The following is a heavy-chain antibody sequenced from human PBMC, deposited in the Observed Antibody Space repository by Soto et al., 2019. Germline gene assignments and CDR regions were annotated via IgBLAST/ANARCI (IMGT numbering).Heavy chain of an antibody. CDR3: AKPDSEMATIP. CDR1: GFTFSSYG. CDR2: ISYDGSNK. V-gene: IGHV3-30*18. J-gene: IGHJ1*01. D-gene: IGHD5-12*01. Sequence: QVQLVESGGGVVQPGRSLRLSCAASGFTFSSYGMHWGRQAPGKGLEWVAVISYDGSNKYYADSVKGRFTISRDNSKNALYLQMNSLRAEDTAVYYCAKPDSEMATIPWGQGTLVTVSS.